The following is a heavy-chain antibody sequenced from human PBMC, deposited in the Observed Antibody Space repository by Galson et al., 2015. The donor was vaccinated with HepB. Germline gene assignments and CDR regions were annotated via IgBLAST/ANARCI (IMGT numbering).Heavy chain of an antibody. J-gene: IGHJ6*02. Sequence: SVKVSCKASGYTFTSYGISWVRQAPGQGLEWMGWISAYNGKKNYAQKLQGRVTMTTDTSTSTAYMELRSLRSDDTAVYYCARNPIVVVTATLDYYGMDVWGQGTTVTVSS. CDR3: ARNPIVVVTATLDYYGMDV. D-gene: IGHD2-21*02. CDR1: GYTFTSYG. CDR2: ISAYNGKK. V-gene: IGHV1-18*04.